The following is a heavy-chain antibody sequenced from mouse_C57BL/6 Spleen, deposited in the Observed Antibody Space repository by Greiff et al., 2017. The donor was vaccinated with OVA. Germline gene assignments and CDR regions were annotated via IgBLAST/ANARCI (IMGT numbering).Heavy chain of an antibody. D-gene: IGHD1-1*01. CDR3: AVYYGSSSFAY. Sequence: EVQLQQSGAELVKPGASVKLSCTASGFNIKDYYMPWVKQRTEQGLEWIGRIDHEDGETKYAPKLQGKATITADTSSNTAYLQLSSLTSEDTAVYYCAVYYGSSSFAYWGQGTLVTVSA. CDR2: IDHEDGET. J-gene: IGHJ3*01. V-gene: IGHV14-2*01. CDR1: GFNIKDYY.